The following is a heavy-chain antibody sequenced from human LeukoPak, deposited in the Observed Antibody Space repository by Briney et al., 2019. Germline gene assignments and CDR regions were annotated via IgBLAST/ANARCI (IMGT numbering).Heavy chain of an antibody. CDR2: INPNSGGT. V-gene: IGHV1-2*02. D-gene: IGHD3-9*01. J-gene: IGHJ6*02. CDR3: ARWFTITSGDYDILTSSYHRGMDV. Sequence: ASVKVSCKASGYAFTGYNMHWVRQAPGQGLEWMGWINPNSGGTNYAQKFQGRVTMTRDMSISTAYMELSRLTSDDTAVYYCARWFTITSGDYDILTSSYHRGMDVWGQGTTVTVSS. CDR1: GYAFTGYN.